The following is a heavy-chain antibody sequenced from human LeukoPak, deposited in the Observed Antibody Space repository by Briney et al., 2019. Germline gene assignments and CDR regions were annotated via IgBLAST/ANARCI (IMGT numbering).Heavy chain of an antibody. CDR2: INSDGSST. CDR3: ARPSAAGPLFDY. D-gene: IGHD6-13*01. Sequence: GGSLRLSCAASGFTFSSYWMHWVRQAPGKGLVWVSRINSDGSSTSYADSVKGRFTISRDNAKNTLYLQMNSLRAEDTAVHYCARPSAAGPLFDYWGQGTLVTVSS. J-gene: IGHJ4*02. V-gene: IGHV3-74*01. CDR1: GFTFSSYW.